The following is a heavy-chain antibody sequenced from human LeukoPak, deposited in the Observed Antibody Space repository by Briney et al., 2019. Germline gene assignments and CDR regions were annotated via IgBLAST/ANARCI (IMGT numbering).Heavy chain of an antibody. CDR3: ASSGSYRFDY. CDR1: GFTFSSYW. J-gene: IGHJ4*02. D-gene: IGHD1-26*01. CDR2: ITASGTAM. V-gene: IGHV3-48*02. Sequence: GGSLRLSCAASGFTFSSYWMNWARQAPGKGLEWVSHITASGTAMFYADSVKGRFTISRDNAKNSLYLQMNSLRDEDTAVYYCASSGSYRFDYWGQGTLVTVSS.